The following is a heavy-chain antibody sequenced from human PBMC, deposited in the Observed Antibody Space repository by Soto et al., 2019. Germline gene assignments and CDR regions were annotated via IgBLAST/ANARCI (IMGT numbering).Heavy chain of an antibody. D-gene: IGHD5-18*01. CDR3: ARDRYSYGSDY. CDR1: GFTFSSHW. V-gene: IGHV3-7*01. CDR2: IKQDESEN. J-gene: IGHJ4*02. Sequence: EVQLVESGGGLVQPGGYLRLSCAASGFTFSSHWMSWVRQAPGKGLEWVANIKQDESENYYVESVKGRFTISRDNAKNSLYLQMNSLRAEDTAVYYCARDRYSYGSDYWGQGTLVTVSS.